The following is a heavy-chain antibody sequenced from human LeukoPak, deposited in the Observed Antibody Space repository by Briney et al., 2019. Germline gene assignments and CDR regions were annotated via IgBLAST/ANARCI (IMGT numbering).Heavy chain of an antibody. CDR2: ISGSGGST. D-gene: IGHD3-9*01. CDR3: AKDTVLRYFDWLLLAFDY. V-gene: IGHV3-23*01. J-gene: IGHJ4*02. CDR1: GFTFSGYA. Sequence: GGSLRLSCAASGFTFSGYAMSWVRQAPGKGLEWVSAISGSGGSTYYADSVKGRFTISRDNSKNTLYLQMNSLRAEDTAVYYCAKDTVLRYFDWLLLAFDYWGQGTLVTVSS.